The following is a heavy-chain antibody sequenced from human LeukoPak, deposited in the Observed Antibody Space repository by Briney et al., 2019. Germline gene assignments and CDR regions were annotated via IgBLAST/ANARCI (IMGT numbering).Heavy chain of an antibody. CDR3: ARGGGPSNWFDP. J-gene: IGHJ5*02. CDR2: IYHSGGT. Sequence: QLQLQESGPGLVKPSETLSLTCTVSGGSISSSSYYWGWIRQPPGKGLEWIGSIYHSGGTYYNPSLKSRVTISVDTSKNQFSLKLSSVTAADTAVYYCARGGGPSNWFDPWGQGTLVTVSS. CDR1: GGSISSSSYY. D-gene: IGHD4-23*01. V-gene: IGHV4-39*07.